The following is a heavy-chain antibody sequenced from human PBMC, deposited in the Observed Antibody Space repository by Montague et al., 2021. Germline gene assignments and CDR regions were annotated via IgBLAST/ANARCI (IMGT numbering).Heavy chain of an antibody. CDR1: GFTFSDYW. Sequence: SLRLSCAASGFTFSDYWMHWVRQAPGKGLVWVSHVSPGGTTTNYAASVRGRFTISRDDAKNTLYLQMHSLRAEDTAVYFCARATLASPHRVLDPWGRGNLVTVSS. J-gene: IGHJ5*02. CDR2: VSPGGTTT. CDR3: ARATLASPHRVLDP. D-gene: IGHD3-3*02. V-gene: IGHV3-74*01.